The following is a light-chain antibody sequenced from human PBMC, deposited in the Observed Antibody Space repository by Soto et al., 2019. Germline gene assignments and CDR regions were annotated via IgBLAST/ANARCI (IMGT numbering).Light chain of an antibody. CDR2: RNN. CDR3: AAWDDSLSAV. Sequence: QSVLTQPPSASGTPGQRVTISCSGSSSNIGSNYVYWYQQLPGTAPKLLIYRNNQRPSGVPDRFSGSKSGTSASLAISGLRSEDEADYYCAAWDDSLSAVFGGGTQVTVL. J-gene: IGLJ7*01. CDR1: SSNIGSNY. V-gene: IGLV1-47*01.